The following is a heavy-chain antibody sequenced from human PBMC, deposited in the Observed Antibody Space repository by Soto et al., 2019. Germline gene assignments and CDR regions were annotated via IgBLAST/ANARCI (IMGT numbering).Heavy chain of an antibody. CDR1: GGSFSGYY. CDR2: INPSAST. J-gene: IGHJ6*02. Sequence: KPSETLSLTWAVYGGSFSGYYWSWIRQLPGKGLEWIGVINPSASTTYTPSLKSRVTISVDTSKNHFSLKLSSVTAADTAPYYCARGSRHGYNLRVYGIDVRGQRTKVTAPS. CDR3: ARGSRHGYNLRVYGIDV. D-gene: IGHD5-12*01. V-gene: IGHV4-34*01.